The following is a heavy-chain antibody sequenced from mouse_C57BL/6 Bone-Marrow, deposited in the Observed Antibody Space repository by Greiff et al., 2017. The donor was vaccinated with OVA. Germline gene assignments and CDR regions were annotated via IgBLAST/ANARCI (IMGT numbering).Heavy chain of an antibody. Sequence: QVQLQQSGPELVKPGASVKISCKASGYAFSSSWMNWVKQRPGKGLEWIGRIYPGDGDTNYNGKFKGKATLTADKSPSTAYMQLSSLTSEDSAVYFCARFEATGLDYWGQGTSVTVSS. D-gene: IGHD3-2*02. CDR3: ARFEATGLDY. CDR2: IYPGDGDT. J-gene: IGHJ4*01. CDR1: GYAFSSSW. V-gene: IGHV1-82*01.